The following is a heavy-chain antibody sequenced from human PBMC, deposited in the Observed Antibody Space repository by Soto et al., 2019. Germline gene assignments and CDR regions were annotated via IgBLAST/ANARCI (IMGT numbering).Heavy chain of an antibody. J-gene: IGHJ5*02. V-gene: IGHV1-3*01. CDR1: GYTFTSYA. CDR2: INAGNGNT. Sequence: GASVKVSCKASGYTFTSYAMHWVRQAPGQRLEWMGWINAGNGNTKYSQKFQGRVTITRDTSASTAYMELSSLRSEDTAVYYCARSIGWTNWFDPWGQGTLVTVSS. D-gene: IGHD6-19*01. CDR3: ARSIGWTNWFDP.